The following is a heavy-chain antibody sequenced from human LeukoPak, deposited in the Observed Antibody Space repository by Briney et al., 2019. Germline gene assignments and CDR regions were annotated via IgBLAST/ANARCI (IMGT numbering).Heavy chain of an antibody. Sequence: GGSLRLSCAASGFTFSTSSMSWVRQAPGKGPEWVSSFGDRSAYIYYADSVKGRFTISRDNAKNSLYLQINTLRAEDTAVYFCARDWDTDRYFDYWGQGTLVSVSS. CDR2: FGDRSAYI. D-gene: IGHD5-18*01. CDR3: ARDWDTDRYFDY. J-gene: IGHJ4*02. CDR1: GFTFSTSS. V-gene: IGHV3-21*01.